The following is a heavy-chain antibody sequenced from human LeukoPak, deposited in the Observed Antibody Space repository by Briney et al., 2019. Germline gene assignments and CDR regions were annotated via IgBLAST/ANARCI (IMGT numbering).Heavy chain of an antibody. Sequence: PSETLSLTCNVSGGSIRGYYWSWIRQPPGKGLEWLGYIYYSGSTNYNPSLKSRVTISVDTSKNQFSLKLRSVTAADTAVYYCARVRADACSSTSCYSYYYYYYMDVWGKGTTVTVSS. V-gene: IGHV4-59*01. J-gene: IGHJ6*03. CDR3: ARVRADACSSTSCYSYYYYYYMDV. CDR2: IYYSGST. CDR1: GGSIRGYY. D-gene: IGHD2-2*01.